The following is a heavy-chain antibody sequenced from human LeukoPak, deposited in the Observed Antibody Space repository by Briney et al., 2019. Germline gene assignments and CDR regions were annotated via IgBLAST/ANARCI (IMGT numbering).Heavy chain of an antibody. CDR3: AKRARYLDWWILDY. Sequence: GGSLRLSCAASGFTFSYYAMGWVRQAPGKGLEWVSGISGSNNAYYTDSVKGRFTISRDNSKNTLYLQMNTLRAEDTAVYYCAKRARYLDWWILDYWGQGTLVPVSS. CDR1: GFTFSYYA. V-gene: IGHV3-23*01. D-gene: IGHD3-9*01. J-gene: IGHJ4*02. CDR2: ISGSNNA.